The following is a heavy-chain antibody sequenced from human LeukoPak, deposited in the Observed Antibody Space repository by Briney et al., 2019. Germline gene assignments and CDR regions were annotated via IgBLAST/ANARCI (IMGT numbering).Heavy chain of an antibody. Sequence: ASVTVSFKASGYTFTSYDINWVRQATGQGLEWMGWMNPNSGNTGYAQKFQGRVTMTRNTSISTAYMELSSLRSEDTAVYYCAREYRDGGSSREYYYYMDVWGKGTTVTISS. J-gene: IGHJ6*03. CDR1: GYTFTSYD. CDR2: MNPNSGNT. CDR3: AREYRDGGSSREYYYYMDV. V-gene: IGHV1-8*01. D-gene: IGHD1-26*01.